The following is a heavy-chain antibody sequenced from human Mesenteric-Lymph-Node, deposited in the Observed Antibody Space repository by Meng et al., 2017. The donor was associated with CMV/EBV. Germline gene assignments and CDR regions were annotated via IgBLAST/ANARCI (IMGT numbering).Heavy chain of an antibody. J-gene: IGHJ5*02. D-gene: IGHD3-3*01. CDR2: INPNSGGT. CDR3: ARGGRFLEWLTPVLPKFFDP. CDR1: GYTFTGYY. V-gene: IGHV1-2*02. Sequence: ASVKVSCKASGYTFTGYYMHWVRQAPGQGLKWMGWINPNSGGTNYAQKFQGRVTMTRDTSISTAYMELSRLRSDDTAVYYCARGGRFLEWLTPVLPKFFDPWGQGTLVTVSS.